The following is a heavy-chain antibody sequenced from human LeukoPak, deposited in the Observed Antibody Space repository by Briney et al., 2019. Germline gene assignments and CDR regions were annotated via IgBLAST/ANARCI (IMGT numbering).Heavy chain of an antibody. D-gene: IGHD6-13*01. Sequence: SETLSLTCAVYGGSFSGYYWSWIRQPPGKGLEWIGEINHSRSTNYNPSLKSRVTISVDTSKNQFSLKLSSVTAADTAVYYCARRAAAANWFDPWGQGTLVTVSS. CDR2: INHSRST. CDR3: ARRAAAANWFDP. J-gene: IGHJ5*02. CDR1: GGSFSGYY. V-gene: IGHV4-34*01.